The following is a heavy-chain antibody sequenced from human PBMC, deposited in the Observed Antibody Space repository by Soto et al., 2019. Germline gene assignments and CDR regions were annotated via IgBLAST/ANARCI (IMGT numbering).Heavy chain of an antibody. J-gene: IGHJ4*02. CDR1: GFTFSNAW. V-gene: IGHV3-15*01. Sequence: PGGSLRLSCAASGFTFSNAWMSWVRQAPGKGLEWVGRIKSKTDGGTTDYAAPVKGRFTISRDDSKNTLYLQMNSLKTEDTAVYYCTTGDTVFWSGHLGYFDYWGQGTLVTVSS. D-gene: IGHD3-3*01. CDR3: TTGDTVFWSGHLGYFDY. CDR2: IKSKTDGGTT.